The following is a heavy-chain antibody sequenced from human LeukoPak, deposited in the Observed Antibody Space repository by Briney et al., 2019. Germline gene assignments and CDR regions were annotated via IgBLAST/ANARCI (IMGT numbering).Heavy chain of an antibody. J-gene: IGHJ5*02. CDR3: ARDSLNIYDSSGYYASWFDP. CDR1: GFTFGSYS. V-gene: IGHV3-48*01. D-gene: IGHD3-22*01. Sequence: GGSLRLSCAASGFTFGSYSMNWVRQAPGKGLEWVSYISSSSSTIYYADSVKGRFTISRDNAKNSLYLQMNSLRAEDTAVYYCARDSLNIYDSSGYYASWFDPWGQGTLVTVSS. CDR2: ISSSSSTI.